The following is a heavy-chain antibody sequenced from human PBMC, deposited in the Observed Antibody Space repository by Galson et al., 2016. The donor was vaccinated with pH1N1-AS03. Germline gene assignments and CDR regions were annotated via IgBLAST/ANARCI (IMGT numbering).Heavy chain of an antibody. CDR3: ARGPPFSP. Sequence: LTCAVSGDSIKSDTHSWNWIRQSPGKGLEWLGYIYSSGVTESNPSLRSRVPITIDTSKNQFSLKMTSVTAADTAVYYCARGPPFSPWGQGTLVTVSS. V-gene: IGHV4-30-2*06. CDR2: IYSSGVT. J-gene: IGHJ1*01. CDR1: GDSIKSDTHS.